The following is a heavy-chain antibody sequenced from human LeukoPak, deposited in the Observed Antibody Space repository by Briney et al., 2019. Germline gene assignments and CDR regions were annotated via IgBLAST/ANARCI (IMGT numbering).Heavy chain of an antibody. CDR3: ARVYGSGSYYISRPRYYYYMDV. CDR1: GGSFSGYY. J-gene: IGHJ6*03. V-gene: IGHV4-34*01. D-gene: IGHD3-10*01. Sequence: SKTLSLTCAVYGGSFSGYYWSWIRQPPGKGLEWIGEISHSGSTNYNPSLKSRATIPVDTSKNQFSLKLSSVTAADTAVYYCARVYGSGSYYISRPRYYYYMDVWGKGTTVTVSS. CDR2: ISHSGST.